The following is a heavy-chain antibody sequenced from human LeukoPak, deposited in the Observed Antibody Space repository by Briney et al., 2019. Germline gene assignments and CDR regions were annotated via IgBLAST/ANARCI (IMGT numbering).Heavy chain of an antibody. Sequence: ASETLSLTCAVYGGSSGGSFSGYYWNWIRQPPGKGLEWIGEINHSGTTNYNPSLKSRVTISVDTSKNQFSLKLNSVTAADTAVXXXARGDDWSAYYRRPFDYWGQGTLVTVSS. CDR3: ARGDDWSAYYRRPFDY. D-gene: IGHD3-3*01. CDR1: GGSSGGSFSGYY. CDR2: INHSGTT. V-gene: IGHV4-34*01. J-gene: IGHJ4*02.